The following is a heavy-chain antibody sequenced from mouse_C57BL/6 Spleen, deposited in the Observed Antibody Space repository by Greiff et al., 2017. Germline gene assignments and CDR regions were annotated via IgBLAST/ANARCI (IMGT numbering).Heavy chain of an antibody. V-gene: IGHV14-4*01. J-gene: IGHJ3*01. Sequence: VHVKQSGAELVRPGASVKLSCTASGFNIKDDYMHWVKQRPEQGLEWIGWIDPENGDTEYASKFQGKATITADTSSNTAYLQLSSLTSEDTAVYYCTFITTVEGAWFAYWGQGTLVTVSA. CDR1: GFNIKDDY. CDR3: TFITTVEGAWFAY. CDR2: IDPENGDT. D-gene: IGHD1-1*01.